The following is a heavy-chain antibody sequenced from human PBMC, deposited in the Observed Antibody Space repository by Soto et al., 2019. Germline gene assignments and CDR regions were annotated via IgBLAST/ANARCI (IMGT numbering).Heavy chain of an antibody. CDR2: ISAYNGNT. CDR1: GYTFTSYG. V-gene: IGHV1-18*01. Sequence: ASVKVSCKASGYTFTSYGISWVRQAPGQGLEWMGWISAYNGNTNYAQKLQGGVTMTTDTSTSTAYMELRSLRSDDTAVYYCARAHEYYDILTGSYYFDYWGQGTLVTVSS. D-gene: IGHD3-9*01. J-gene: IGHJ4*02. CDR3: ARAHEYYDILTGSYYFDY.